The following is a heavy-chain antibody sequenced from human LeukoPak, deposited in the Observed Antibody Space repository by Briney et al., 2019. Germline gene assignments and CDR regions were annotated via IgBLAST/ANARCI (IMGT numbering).Heavy chain of an antibody. CDR3: ASRSQSSGWYYDY. V-gene: IGHV4-59*04. CDR1: GGSISGYY. J-gene: IGHJ4*02. CDR2: IYYSGST. Sequence: SETLSLTCTVSGGSISGYYWSWIRQPPGQGLEWIGCIYYSGSTYYNPSLKSRLTLSVDTSKNQFSLRLSSVTAADTAVYYCASRSQSSGWYYDYWGQGTLVTVSS. D-gene: IGHD6-19*01.